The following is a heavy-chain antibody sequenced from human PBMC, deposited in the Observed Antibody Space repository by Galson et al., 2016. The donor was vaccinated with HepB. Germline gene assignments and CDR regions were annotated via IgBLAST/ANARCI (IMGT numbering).Heavy chain of an antibody. J-gene: IGHJ4*02. CDR3: ARGCPGGGDCQGGLDY. Sequence: SETLSLTCAVSGGPISSSTWWSWVRQPPGKGPEWIGEISLSGGTSYIPSLKSRVTISIDKSKNQFSLKLSSVTAADTAVFYCARGCPGGGDCQGGLDYWGQGILVTVSP. V-gene: IGHV4-4*02. CDR2: ISLSGGT. CDR1: GGPISSSTW. D-gene: IGHD2-21*02.